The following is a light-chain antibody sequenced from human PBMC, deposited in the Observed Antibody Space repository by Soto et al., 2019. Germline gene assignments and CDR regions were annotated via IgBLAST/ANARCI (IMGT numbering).Light chain of an antibody. V-gene: IGLV2-14*01. CDR3: SSYTSSSTLLV. CDR2: EVS. J-gene: IGLJ2*01. CDR1: SSDVGGYNY. Sequence: QSALTQPASVSGSPGQSITISCTGTSSDVGGYNYVSWYQQHPGKAPKLMIYEVSNRPSGVTNRFSGSKSGNTTSLTISGLQSDDQADYDCSSYTSSSTLLVFGGGTKVTVL.